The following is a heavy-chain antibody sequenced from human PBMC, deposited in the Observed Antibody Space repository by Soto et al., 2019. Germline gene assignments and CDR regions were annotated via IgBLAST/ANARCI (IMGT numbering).Heavy chain of an antibody. CDR1: GFTFSTYA. V-gene: IGHV3-23*01. CDR2: ISGSGDST. J-gene: IGHJ4*02. D-gene: IGHD6-19*01. Sequence: PGGSLRLSCAASGFTFSTYAMNWVRQAPGKGLEWVSGISGSGDSTYYADSVKGRFTVSRDNSKNTLYLQMNSLRAEDTAVFYLAKERSSGWSFDYWGQGTLVTVSS. CDR3: AKERSSGWSFDY.